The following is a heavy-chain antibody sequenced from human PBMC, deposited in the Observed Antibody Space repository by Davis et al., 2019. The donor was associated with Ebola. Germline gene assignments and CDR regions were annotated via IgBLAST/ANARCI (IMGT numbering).Heavy chain of an antibody. Sequence: GESLKISCAASGFTFSKIWMNWVRQAPGKGLEWVGRIKSTTDGGTTDSAAPLRGRFSISRDDSKGTVYLQMNSLKTEDTAVYYCATDIGAPLDYWGQGTLVTVSS. D-gene: IGHD1-26*01. CDR1: GFTFSKIW. CDR3: ATDIGAPLDY. CDR2: IKSTTDGGTT. V-gene: IGHV3-15*01. J-gene: IGHJ4*02.